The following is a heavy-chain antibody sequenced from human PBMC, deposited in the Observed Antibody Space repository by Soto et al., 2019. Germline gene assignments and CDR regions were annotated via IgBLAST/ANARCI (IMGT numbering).Heavy chain of an antibody. CDR2: INHSGST. Sequence: QVQLQQWGAGLLKPSETLSLTCAVYGGSFSGYYWSWIRQPPGKGLEWIGEINHSGSTNYNPSLKSRVTISVDTSKNQFSLKLSSVTAADTAVYYCARARYDYVWGSYRYTMGWFDPWGQGTLVTVSS. D-gene: IGHD3-16*02. CDR3: ARARYDYVWGSYRYTMGWFDP. V-gene: IGHV4-34*01. CDR1: GGSFSGYY. J-gene: IGHJ5*02.